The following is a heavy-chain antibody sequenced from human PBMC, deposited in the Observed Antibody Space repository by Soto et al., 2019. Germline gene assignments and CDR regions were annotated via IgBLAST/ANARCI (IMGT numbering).Heavy chain of an antibody. D-gene: IGHD6-25*01. CDR2: IYFTGNT. Sequence: SETLSLTCSASGGSITSSSHFLGWVRQPPGKGLEWIGTIYFTGNTYYTPSLKSRLTMSIDTSKNEFSLRLNSVTAADTAVYYCAGQTFTIAAASYGRSNWFDPWGQGTVVTVSS. J-gene: IGHJ5*02. CDR3: AGQTFTIAAASYGRSNWFDP. CDR1: GGSITSSSHF. V-gene: IGHV4-39*01.